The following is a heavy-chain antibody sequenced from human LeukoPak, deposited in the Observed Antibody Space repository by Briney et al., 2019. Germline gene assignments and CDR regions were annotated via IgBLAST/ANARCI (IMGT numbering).Heavy chain of an antibody. J-gene: IGHJ4*02. D-gene: IGHD4-17*01. Sequence: PGGSLRLSCVGSGFPFKSYNMIWVRQAPGAGLEWVSYVSASSGTISSADSLQGRFTISRDNANNSLFLQMNNLRAEDTAVYYCARDHDYAFDYWGQGILVTVSS. CDR3: ARDHDYAFDY. V-gene: IGHV3-48*04. CDR2: VSASSGTI. CDR1: GFPFKSYN.